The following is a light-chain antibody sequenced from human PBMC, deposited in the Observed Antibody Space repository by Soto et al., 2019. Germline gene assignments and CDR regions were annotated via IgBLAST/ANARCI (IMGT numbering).Light chain of an antibody. V-gene: IGLV1-47*01. Sequence: QSVLTQPPSASGTPGQRVTMSCSGSTSNIRSNYVYWYQQLPGTAPKLLIYRNDQRPSGVPDRFSGSKSGSSASLAISGLRSEDEADYYCAAWDDSLSAWVFGGGTKLTVL. CDR3: AAWDDSLSAWV. CDR2: RND. J-gene: IGLJ3*02. CDR1: TSNIRSNY.